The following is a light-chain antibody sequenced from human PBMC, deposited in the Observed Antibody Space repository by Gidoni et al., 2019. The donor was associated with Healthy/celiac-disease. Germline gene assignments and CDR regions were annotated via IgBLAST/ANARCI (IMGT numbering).Light chain of an antibody. CDR1: QSISSY. CDR3: QQSDSTPLT. V-gene: IGKV1-39*01. Sequence: DIQMTQSPSSLSSSVGDRVTLSCRARQSISSYLPWYQQKPGQAPRLLIYDASSRDSGVPSRFSGSGSGTDFTLTISSLQPEDFAAYYCQQSDSTPLTFGGGTKVDIK. J-gene: IGKJ3*01. CDR2: DAS.